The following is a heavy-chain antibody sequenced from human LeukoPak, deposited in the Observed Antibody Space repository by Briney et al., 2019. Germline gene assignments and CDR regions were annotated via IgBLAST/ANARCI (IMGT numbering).Heavy chain of an antibody. CDR2: ISSSGSTM. V-gene: IGHV3-48*03. CDR1: GFTFSAYG. CDR3: AKIKIGSGWYGAIDY. Sequence: PGGSLRLSCAASGFTFSAYGMNWVRQAPGKGLEWVSSISSSGSTMYYADSVKGRFTISRDNAKNSLYLHMNSLRAEDTAIYYCAKIKIGSGWYGAIDYWGQGTLVTVSS. J-gene: IGHJ4*02. D-gene: IGHD6-19*01.